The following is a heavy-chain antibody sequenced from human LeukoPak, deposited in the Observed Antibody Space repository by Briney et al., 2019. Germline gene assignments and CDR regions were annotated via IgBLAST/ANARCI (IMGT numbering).Heavy chain of an antibody. J-gene: IGHJ3*02. V-gene: IGHV5-51*01. D-gene: IGHD1-26*01. CDR2: IYPGDSDT. Sequence: GVSLKISCKGSGYSFTSYWIGWVRQMPGKGLEWMGIIYPGDSDTRYSPSFQGQVTISADNSISTAYPQWSSLKASDTAMYYCASSGVGAPDAFDIWGQETMVTVSS. CDR1: GYSFTSYW. CDR3: ASSGVGAPDAFDI.